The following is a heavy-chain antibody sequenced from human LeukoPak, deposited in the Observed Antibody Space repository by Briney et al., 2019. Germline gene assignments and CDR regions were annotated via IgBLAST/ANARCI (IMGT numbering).Heavy chain of an antibody. Sequence: TGGSLRLSCAASGFTFSSYGMHWVRQAPGKGLEWVAFIRYDGSNKYYADSVKGRFTISRDNSKNTLYLQMNSLRAEDTAVYYCARATTYDILTGFSDYWGQGTLVTVSS. D-gene: IGHD3-9*01. V-gene: IGHV3-30*02. CDR2: IRYDGSNK. CDR1: GFTFSSYG. CDR3: ARATTYDILTGFSDY. J-gene: IGHJ4*02.